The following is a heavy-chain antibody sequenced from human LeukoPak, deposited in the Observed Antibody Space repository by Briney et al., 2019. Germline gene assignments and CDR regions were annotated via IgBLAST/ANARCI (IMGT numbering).Heavy chain of an antibody. CDR2: IFYSGST. J-gene: IGHJ5*02. Sequence: KSSETLSLTCTVSGGSIGSYYWSWIRQPPGKGLEWIGYIFYSGSTNYSPSLKSRVTISVDMSKNQFSLRLSSVTAADTAVYYCARGPLAARQNEFDPWGQGTLVTVSS. CDR1: GGSIGSYY. V-gene: IGHV4-59*01. D-gene: IGHD6-13*01. CDR3: ARGPLAARQNEFDP.